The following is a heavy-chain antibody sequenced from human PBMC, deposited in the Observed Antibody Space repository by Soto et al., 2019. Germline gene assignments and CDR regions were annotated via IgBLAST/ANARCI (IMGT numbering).Heavy chain of an antibody. V-gene: IGHV3-30-3*01. J-gene: IGHJ6*02. CDR1: GFTFSNYA. CDR3: ARDHDYGIYYYYGMGV. D-gene: IGHD4-17*01. CDR2: ISYDGNKK. Sequence: QVQLVESGGGVVQPGRSLRLSRAASGFTFSNYAMHWVRQAPGKGLEWVAVISYDGNKKYYADSVKGRFTISRDNSKNTLYLQMNSLRTEDTAVYYCARDHDYGIYYYYGMGVWGQGTTVTVSS.